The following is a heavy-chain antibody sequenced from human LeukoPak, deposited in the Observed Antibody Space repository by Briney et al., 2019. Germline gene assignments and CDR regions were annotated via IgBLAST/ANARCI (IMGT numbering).Heavy chain of an antibody. Sequence: PSETLSLTCAVYGGSFSGYYWSWIRQPPGKGLEWIGEINHSGSTNYNPSLKSRVTISVDTSKNQFSLKLSSVTAADTAVYYCARAGQQLEWFDPWGQGTLVTVSS. D-gene: IGHD6-13*01. V-gene: IGHV4-34*01. CDR2: INHSGST. CDR3: ARAGQQLEWFDP. CDR1: GGSFSGYY. J-gene: IGHJ5*02.